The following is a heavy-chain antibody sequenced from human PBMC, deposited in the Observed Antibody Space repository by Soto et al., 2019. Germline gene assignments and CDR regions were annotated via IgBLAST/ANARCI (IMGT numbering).Heavy chain of an antibody. J-gene: IGHJ4*02. CDR3: AKPTSPDY. V-gene: IGHV3-23*01. Sequence: PGGSLRLSCAASGFTFRSFTMNWVRQAPGKGLEWVSAISGSGGSTYYADSVKGRFTISRDNSKNTLYLQMNSLRAEDTAVYYCAKPTSPDYWGQGTLVTVSS. CDR1: GFTFRSFT. CDR2: ISGSGGST.